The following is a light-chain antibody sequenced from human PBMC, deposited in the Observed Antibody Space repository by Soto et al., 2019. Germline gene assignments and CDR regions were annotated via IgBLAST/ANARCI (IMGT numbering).Light chain of an antibody. Sequence: DIQMTQSPSSLSASVGDRVTITCRASQGIGTYLAWYQQKPGKVPKLLIYAASTLQSGVPSRFSGSGSGTDFTLNISSLQPEDVATYYCQKYNSAPWTFGQGTKVEIK. J-gene: IGKJ1*01. CDR3: QKYNSAPWT. CDR2: AAS. CDR1: QGIGTY. V-gene: IGKV1-27*01.